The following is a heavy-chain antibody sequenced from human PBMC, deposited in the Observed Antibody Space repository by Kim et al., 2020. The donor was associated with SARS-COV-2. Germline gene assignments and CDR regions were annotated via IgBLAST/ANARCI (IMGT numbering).Heavy chain of an antibody. D-gene: IGHD3-22*01. J-gene: IGHJ3*02. V-gene: IGHV3-43*02. CDR2: ISGDGGST. CDR3: AKHYYDSSGYSPDAFDI. Sequence: GGSLRLSCAASGFTFDDYAMHWVRQAPGKGLEWVSLISGDGGSTYYADSVKGRFTISRDNSKNSLYLQMNSLRTEDTALYYCAKHYYDSSGYSPDAFDIWGQGTMVTVSS. CDR1: GFTFDDYA.